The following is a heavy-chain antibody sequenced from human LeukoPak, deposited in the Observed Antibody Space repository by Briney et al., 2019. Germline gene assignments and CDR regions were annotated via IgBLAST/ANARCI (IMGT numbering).Heavy chain of an antibody. J-gene: IGHJ3*02. CDR3: ARGGVYGGYVGGIWSDAFDI. CDR2: IYYNGST. CDR1: GGSISSSSYY. Sequence: SETLSLTCTVSGGSISSSSYYWGWIRQPPGKGLEWIGSIYYNGSTYYNPSLKSRVTISVDTSKNQFSLKLSSVTAADTAVYYCARGGVYGGYVGGIWSDAFDIWGQGTMVTVSS. V-gene: IGHV4-39*01. D-gene: IGHD4-17*01.